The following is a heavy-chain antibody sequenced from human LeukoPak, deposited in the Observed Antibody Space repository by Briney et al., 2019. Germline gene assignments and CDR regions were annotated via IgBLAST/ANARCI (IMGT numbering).Heavy chain of an antibody. D-gene: IGHD4-11*01. CDR3: TTDQASVTTRGARRFYYYYMSV. Sequence: GGSLRLSCAAAGFTFTNAWMSWVRQAPGRVREWAGRIKSKIDGGTTDYAAAVKGRFTISRDDSKNTLYLQMNGLKTGDTAVYYCTTDQASVTTRGARRFYYYYMSVWGKGTTVTVSS. J-gene: IGHJ6*03. V-gene: IGHV3-15*01. CDR2: IKSKIDGGTT. CDR1: GFTFTNAW.